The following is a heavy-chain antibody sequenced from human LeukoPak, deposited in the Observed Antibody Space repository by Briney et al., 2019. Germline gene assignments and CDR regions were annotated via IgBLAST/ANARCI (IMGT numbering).Heavy chain of an antibody. CDR1: GFTFSDSH. CDR2: ISGSGNII. Sequence: GGSLRLSCAASGFTFSDSHMSWIRQAPGKGLEWVSYISGSGNIIYKADSVKGRFTISRDNAKNSLHLQMNSLRVEDTAVYYCASAIVATDQDPPFDFWGQGTLVTVSS. D-gene: IGHD5-12*01. J-gene: IGHJ4*02. CDR3: ASAIVATDQDPPFDF. V-gene: IGHV3-11*01.